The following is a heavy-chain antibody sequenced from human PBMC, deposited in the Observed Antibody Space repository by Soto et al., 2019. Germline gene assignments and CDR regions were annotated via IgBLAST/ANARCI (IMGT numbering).Heavy chain of an antibody. V-gene: IGHV4-39*01. D-gene: IGHD3-22*01. CDR3: ARQDTSGYAFDY. J-gene: IGHJ4*02. CDR2: ISYSGST. CDR1: AGSITSDTYY. Sequence: LSLTCTVSAGSITSDTYYWGWIRQPPETGLEWIASISYSGSTYYNPTLKSRLTISVDTSKSQFSLKLSSVTAADTAVYYCARQDTSGYAFDYWGQGTLVTVS.